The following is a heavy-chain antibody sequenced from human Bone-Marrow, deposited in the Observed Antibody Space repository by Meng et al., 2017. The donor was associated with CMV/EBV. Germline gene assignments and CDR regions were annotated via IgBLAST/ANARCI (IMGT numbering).Heavy chain of an antibody. D-gene: IGHD2-8*01. V-gene: IGHV1-2*02. J-gene: IGHJ4*02. Sequence: ASVKVSCKASGYTFTGYYMHWVRQAPGQGLEWMGWINSNSGGTNYAQKFQGRVTMTRDTSISTAYMELSRLRSDDTAVYYCARDLYGSSIGRNLFDSWGQGTLVTVSS. CDR2: INSNSGGT. CDR3: ARDLYGSSIGRNLFDS. CDR1: GYTFTGYY.